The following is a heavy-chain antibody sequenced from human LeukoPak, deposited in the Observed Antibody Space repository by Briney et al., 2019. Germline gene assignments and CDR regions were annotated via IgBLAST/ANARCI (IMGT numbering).Heavy chain of an antibody. Sequence: QPGGSLRLSCAASGFTFSSYSMDWVRQAPGKGLEWVSYISSSSSTIYYADSVKGRFTISRDNAKNSLYLQMNSLGDEDTAVYYCARGLPSSGWGQGTLVTVSS. D-gene: IGHD6-19*01. CDR3: ARGLPSSG. CDR2: ISSSSSTI. V-gene: IGHV3-48*02. J-gene: IGHJ4*02. CDR1: GFTFSSYS.